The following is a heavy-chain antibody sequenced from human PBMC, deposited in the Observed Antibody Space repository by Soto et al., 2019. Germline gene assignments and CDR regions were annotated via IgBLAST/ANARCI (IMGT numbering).Heavy chain of an antibody. D-gene: IGHD2-21*02. CDR3: TYGGGDCSGRRHHYGMDV. Sequence: SETLSLTCSVSGASINRCDTDYWNWIRQHPVKVLEWIGYIYYSGSTYYNPSLKSRVTISVDTSKNQFSLKLSSVTAADTAVYYCTYGGGDCSGRRHHYGMDVWGQGTTVTVSS. CDR2: IYYSGST. J-gene: IGHJ6*02. CDR1: GASINRCDTDY. V-gene: IGHV4-31*06.